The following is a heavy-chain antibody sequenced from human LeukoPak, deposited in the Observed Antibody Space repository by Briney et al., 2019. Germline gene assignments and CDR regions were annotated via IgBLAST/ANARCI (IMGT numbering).Heavy chain of an antibody. D-gene: IGHD2-2*01. CDR2: IKQDGRVQ. V-gene: IGHV3-7*01. CDR3: AKECSTTNCYGIFDY. CDR1: RFTFSSYW. J-gene: IGHJ4*02. Sequence: PGGSLRLSCAASRFTFSSYWMSSVRQAPAKGQGRVANIKQDGRVQYDVDSLKGRFTISRDNAKKSVYLQINSLRAEDTAVYYCAKECSTTNCYGIFDYWGQGTLVTVSS.